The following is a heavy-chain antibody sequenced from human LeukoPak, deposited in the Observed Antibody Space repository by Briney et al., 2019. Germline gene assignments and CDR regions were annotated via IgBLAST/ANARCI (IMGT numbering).Heavy chain of an antibody. J-gene: IGHJ4*02. CDR3: ARAEYYYDLKDY. V-gene: IGHV1-18*01. Sequence: ASVKVSCKASGYTFTSYGISWVRQAPGQGLEWMGWISAYNGNTNYAQKLQGRVTMTTDTSTSTAYMELRSLRSDDTTVYYCARAEYYYDLKDYWGQGTLVTVSS. CDR2: ISAYNGNT. CDR1: GYTFTSYG. D-gene: IGHD3-22*01.